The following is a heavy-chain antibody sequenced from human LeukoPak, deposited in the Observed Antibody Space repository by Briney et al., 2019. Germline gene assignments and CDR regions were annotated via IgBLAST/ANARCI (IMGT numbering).Heavy chain of an antibody. J-gene: IGHJ6*02. V-gene: IGHV5-51*01. Sequence: GESLKISCKGSGYSFTSYWVGWVRQMPGKGLEWMGIIYPGDSDTRYSPSFQGQVTISADKSISTAYLQWSSLKASDTAMYYCARPHRSKSYYYYGMDVWGQGTTVTVSS. CDR1: GYSFTSYW. CDR3: ARPHRSKSYYYYGMDV. CDR2: IYPGDSDT.